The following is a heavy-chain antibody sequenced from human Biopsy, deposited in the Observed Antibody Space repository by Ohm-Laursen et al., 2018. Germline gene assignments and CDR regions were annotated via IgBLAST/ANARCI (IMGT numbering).Heavy chain of an antibody. Sequence: SLRLSCAASGFTFSSYGMHWVRQTPGKGLESVALISYDGYNKRYADSVKGRFTISRDNSKNTLYLQMNSLRVEDTAVYYCAKDGGPYCGGCELDYWGQGTLVTVSS. D-gene: IGHD2-21*01. CDR2: ISYDGYNK. V-gene: IGHV3-30*18. J-gene: IGHJ4*02. CDR3: AKDGGPYCGGCELDY. CDR1: GFTFSSYG.